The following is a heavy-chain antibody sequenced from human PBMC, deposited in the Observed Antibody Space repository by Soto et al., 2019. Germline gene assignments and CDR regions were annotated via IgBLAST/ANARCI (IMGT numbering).Heavy chain of an antibody. CDR3: ARDNNWSYDY. J-gene: IGHJ4*02. D-gene: IGHD1-1*01. CDR2: ISPDGSST. Sequence: GGSLRLSCAASGFTFSASWMHWVRQTPGKGLVWVSHISPDGSSTRDADSVQGRFINSRDNARSTLYLQMHSLRAADTAVYYCARDNNWSYDYWGQGILVTVSS. V-gene: IGHV3-74*01. CDR1: GFTFSASW.